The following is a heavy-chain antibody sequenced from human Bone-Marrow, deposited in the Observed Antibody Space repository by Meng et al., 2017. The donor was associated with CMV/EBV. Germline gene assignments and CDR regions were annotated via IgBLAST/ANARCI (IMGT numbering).Heavy chain of an antibody. D-gene: IGHD6-19*01. V-gene: IGHV1-69*02. Sequence: SVKVSCKASGGTFSSYTISWVRQAPGQGLEWMGRIIPIVGIANYAQRFQGRVTITADKSTSTAYMELSSLRSEDTAVYYCARASVGSGWYYFDYWGQGTLVTVSS. CDR2: IIPIVGIA. CDR1: GGTFSSYT. CDR3: ARASVGSGWYYFDY. J-gene: IGHJ4*02.